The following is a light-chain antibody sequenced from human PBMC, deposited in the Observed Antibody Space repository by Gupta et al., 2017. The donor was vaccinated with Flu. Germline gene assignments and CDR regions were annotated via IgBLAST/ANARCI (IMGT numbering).Light chain of an antibody. Sequence: DIQMTQSPSSLSASVGDRVTITCRASQSISSYLNWYQQKPGKAPKLLIYAASSWQSGVPSRFSGSGYGTDFTLTISSLQPEDFATYYCQQSDSNPLYTFGQGTKLEIK. V-gene: IGKV1-39*01. CDR3: QQSDSNPLYT. CDR1: QSISSY. CDR2: AAS. J-gene: IGKJ2*01.